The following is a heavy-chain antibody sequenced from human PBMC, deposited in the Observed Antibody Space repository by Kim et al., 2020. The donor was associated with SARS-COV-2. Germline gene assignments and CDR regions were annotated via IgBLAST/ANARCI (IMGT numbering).Heavy chain of an antibody. Sequence: GESLKISCQGSGYSFTSYWIGWVRQMPGKGLEWMGIIYPGDSDTRYSPSFQGQVTISADKSISTAYLQWSSLKASDTAMYYCARHAMIQLWSEGYYYYGMDVWGQGTTVTVSS. D-gene: IGHD5-18*01. CDR1: GYSFTSYW. CDR2: IYPGDSDT. J-gene: IGHJ6*02. V-gene: IGHV5-51*01. CDR3: ARHAMIQLWSEGYYYYGMDV.